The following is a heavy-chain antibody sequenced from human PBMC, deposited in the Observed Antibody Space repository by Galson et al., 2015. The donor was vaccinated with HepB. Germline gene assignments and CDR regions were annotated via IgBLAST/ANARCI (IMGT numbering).Heavy chain of an antibody. V-gene: IGHV3-64D*06. Sequence: SLRLSCAASGFSFNTYGMHWVRQAPGKGLEYVSAISNNGGSRYYADSVKDRFIISRDNSQNMLFLQMNSLTAEDTAVYYCMKALMVRGIIDYYFDHWGQGTLVTVSS. CDR3: MKALMVRGIIDYYFDH. J-gene: IGHJ4*02. D-gene: IGHD3-10*01. CDR1: GFSFNTYG. CDR2: ISNNGGSR.